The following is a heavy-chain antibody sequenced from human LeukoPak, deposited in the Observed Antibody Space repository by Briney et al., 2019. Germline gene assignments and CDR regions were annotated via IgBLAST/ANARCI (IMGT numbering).Heavy chain of an antibody. CDR3: ARHRYSRGWLGTDY. J-gene: IGHJ4*02. CDR2: INPGDSDN. CDR1: GYSFSSYW. V-gene: IGHV5-51*01. D-gene: IGHD6-19*01. Sequence: GESLKISCKGSGYSFSSYWIGWVRQMPGKGLEWMGIINPGDSDNRYSPSLQGQVTVSVDKSITTAYQQWSSLKASDTAMYYCARHRYSRGWLGTDYWGQGTLVTVSS.